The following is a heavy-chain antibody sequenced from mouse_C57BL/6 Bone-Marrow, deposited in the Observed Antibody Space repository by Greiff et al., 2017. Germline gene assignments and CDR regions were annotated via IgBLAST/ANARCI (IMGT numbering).Heavy chain of an antibody. D-gene: IGHD1-1*01. V-gene: IGHV1-82*01. J-gene: IGHJ2*01. Sequence: VKLMESGPELVKPGASVKISCTASGYAFSSSWMNWVQQRPGKGLEWIGRIYPGDGVTNYTGKFKGKATLTADKSSSTAYLQLSSLTSEASAVYFCAGSSSYEDYWGQGTTLTVSS. CDR1: GYAFSSSW. CDR2: IYPGDGVT. CDR3: AGSSSYEDY.